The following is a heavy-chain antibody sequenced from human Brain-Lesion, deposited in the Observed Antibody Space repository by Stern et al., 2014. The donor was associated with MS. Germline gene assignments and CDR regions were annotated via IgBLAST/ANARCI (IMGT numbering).Heavy chain of an antibody. D-gene: IGHD3-3*01. J-gene: IGHJ4*02. V-gene: IGHV3-15*01. CDR2: IKSKADGGTT. Sequence: EVQLVESGGRLVEPGGSLRLSCAASGFTLSDAWMTWVRQAAGKGLEWVGRIKSKADGGTTVYAAPVKGRFTISRDDSKDSLYLQMNSLKTEDTAVYYCVTGFYSGYFEYYFEHWGQGTQVTVSS. CDR1: GFTLSDAW. CDR3: VTGFYSGYFEYYFEH.